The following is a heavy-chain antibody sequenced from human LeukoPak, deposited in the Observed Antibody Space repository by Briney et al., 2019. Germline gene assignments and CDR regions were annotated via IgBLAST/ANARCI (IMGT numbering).Heavy chain of an antibody. CDR3: ARDPTMIGLGDAFDI. V-gene: IGHV4-59*01. CDR1: GGSISSYY. D-gene: IGHD3-22*01. J-gene: IGHJ3*02. Sequence: PAETLSLTCTASGGSISSYYWSWVRQPPGKGLEWVGYIYSSGSTDYNPSLKSRVTISVDTSNNPFSLKLSSVTAADTAVYYCARDPTMIGLGDAFDIWDQGTMVTVSS. CDR2: IYSSGST.